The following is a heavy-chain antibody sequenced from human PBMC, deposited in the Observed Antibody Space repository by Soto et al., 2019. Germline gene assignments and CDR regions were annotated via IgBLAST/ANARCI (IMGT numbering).Heavy chain of an antibody. Sequence: EVQLLESGGDLVQPGGSLRVSCAASGFTFSNHAMAWVRQAPGRGLEWVLTITSSGDLTYYADSVKGRFTISRDNSKNSLSLQVNSLRVEDTAVYYCAKGGVRGFFFDDWGQGTLVTVSS. J-gene: IGHJ4*02. CDR2: ITSSGDLT. V-gene: IGHV3-23*01. CDR1: GFTFSNHA. CDR3: AKGGVRGFFFDD. D-gene: IGHD2-8*01.